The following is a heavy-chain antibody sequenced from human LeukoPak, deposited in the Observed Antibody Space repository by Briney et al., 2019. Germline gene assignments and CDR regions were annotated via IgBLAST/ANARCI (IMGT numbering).Heavy chain of an antibody. CDR1: GFTFSSYW. V-gene: IGHV3-7*03. CDR3: VRNSPDGWD. CDR2: IKQDGSEK. J-gene: IGHJ4*02. D-gene: IGHD1-26*01. Sequence: GGSLRLSCAASGFTFSSYWMSWVRQAPGMGLEWVANIKQDGSEKNYVDSAKGRFTISRDNAKNSLYLQMSSPRAEDTAVYYCVRNSPDGWDWGQGTLVTVSS.